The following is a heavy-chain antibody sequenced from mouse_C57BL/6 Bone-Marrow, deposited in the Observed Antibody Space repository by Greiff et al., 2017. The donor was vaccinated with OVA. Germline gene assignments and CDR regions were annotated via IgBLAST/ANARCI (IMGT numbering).Heavy chain of an antibody. CDR3: TTVGYYYAMDY. Sequence: EVQLKESGAELVRPGASVKLSCTASGFTIKADYMHWVKQRPEQGLEWIGWIDPENGDTEYASKFQGKATITADTSYNTAYLQLSSLTAEDTAVYYCTTVGYYYAMDYWGQGPSVTVSS. CDR1: GFTIKADY. D-gene: IGHD2-2*01. J-gene: IGHJ4*01. CDR2: IDPENGDT. V-gene: IGHV14-4*01.